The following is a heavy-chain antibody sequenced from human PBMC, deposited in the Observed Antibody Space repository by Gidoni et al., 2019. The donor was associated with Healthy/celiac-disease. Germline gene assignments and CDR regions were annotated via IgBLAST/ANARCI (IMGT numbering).Heavy chain of an antibody. CDR2: IYYSGST. J-gene: IGHJ4*02. D-gene: IGHD3-3*01. Sequence: QVQLQESGPGLVKPSETLSLTCTVSGGSISSYYWSWIRQPPGKGLEWIGYIYYSGSTNYNPSLKSRVTISVDTSKNQFSLKLSSVTAADTAVYYCARDIRFLEWLQFDYWGQGTLVTVSS. CDR1: GGSISSYY. CDR3: ARDIRFLEWLQFDY. V-gene: IGHV4-59*01.